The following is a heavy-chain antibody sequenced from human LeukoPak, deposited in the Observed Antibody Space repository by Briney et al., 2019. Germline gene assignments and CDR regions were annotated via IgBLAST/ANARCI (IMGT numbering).Heavy chain of an antibody. J-gene: IGHJ4*02. CDR2: IYYSGST. Sequence: SETLSLTCTVSGGSISSSSYYWGWIRQPPGKGLEWIGSIYYSGSTYYNPSLKSRVTISVDTSKNQFSLKLSSVTAADTAVYYCASLSRRIDYWGQGTLVTVSP. CDR1: GGSISSSSYY. CDR3: ASLSRRIDY. V-gene: IGHV4-39*01.